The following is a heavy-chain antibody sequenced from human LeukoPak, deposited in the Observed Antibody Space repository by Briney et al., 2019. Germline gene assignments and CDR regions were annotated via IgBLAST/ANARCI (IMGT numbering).Heavy chain of an antibody. CDR1: GLTFSNYW. Sequence: GGSLRLSCAASGLTFSNYWMSWVRQVPGKGLEWVANIKQDGREKYYVDSVKGRFTISRDNAKNSLFLQMNSLRAEDTAVYYCARKGELERRRSWDYWGQGTLVTVSS. D-gene: IGHD1-1*01. CDR3: ARKGELERRRSWDY. V-gene: IGHV3-7*03. CDR2: IKQDGREK. J-gene: IGHJ4*02.